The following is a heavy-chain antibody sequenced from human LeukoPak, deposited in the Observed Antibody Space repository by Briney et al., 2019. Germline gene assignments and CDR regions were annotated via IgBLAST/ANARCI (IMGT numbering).Heavy chain of an antibody. Sequence: GGSLRLSCAASGFTFSSYEMNWVRQAPGKGLEWVSYISSSGSTIYYADSVKGRFTISRDNAKNSLFLQMNRLRPEDAAVYYCAKAPVTTCRGAYCYPFDYWGQGTLVTVSS. CDR3: AKAPVTTCRGAYCYPFDY. J-gene: IGHJ4*02. D-gene: IGHD2-21*01. V-gene: IGHV3-48*03. CDR2: ISSSGSTI. CDR1: GFTFSSYE.